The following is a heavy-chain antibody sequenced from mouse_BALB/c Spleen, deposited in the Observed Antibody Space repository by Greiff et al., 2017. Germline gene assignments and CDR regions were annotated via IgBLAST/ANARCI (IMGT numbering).Heavy chain of an antibody. D-gene: IGHD2-14*01. CDR1: GYAFTNYL. J-gene: IGHJ4*01. Sequence: QVQLQQSGAELVRPGTSVKVSCKASGYAFTNYLIEWVKQRPGQGLEWIGVISPGSGGTNYNEKFKGKATLTADKSSSTAYMQLSSLTSDDSAVFFCAREDLGEVRRGAMDYWGQGTSVTGSS. CDR3: AREDLGEVRRGAMDY. CDR2: ISPGSGGT. V-gene: IGHV1-54*01.